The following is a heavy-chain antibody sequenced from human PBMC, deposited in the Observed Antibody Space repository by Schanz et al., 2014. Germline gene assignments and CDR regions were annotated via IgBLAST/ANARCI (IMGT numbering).Heavy chain of an antibody. J-gene: IGHJ4*02. CDR3: AGGPRGGYIEY. CDR1: GFTSSNAW. CDR2: ISGSGRDT. Sequence: EVQLVESGGGLVKPGGSLRLSCAASGFTSSNAWMSWVRQAPGKGPEWFSAISGSGRDTYYAASVKGRFTISRDNSKNTLSLQMNSLRAEDTAVYYCAGGPRGGYIEYWGQGTLVIVSS. D-gene: IGHD3-16*01. V-gene: IGHV3-23*04.